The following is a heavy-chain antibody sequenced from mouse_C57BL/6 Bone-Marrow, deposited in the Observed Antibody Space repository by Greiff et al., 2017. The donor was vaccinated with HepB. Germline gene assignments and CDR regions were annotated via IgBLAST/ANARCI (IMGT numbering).Heavy chain of an antibody. Sequence: DVHLVESEGGLVQPGSSMKLSCTASGFTFSDYYMAWVRQVPEKGLEWVANITYDGSSTYYLDSLKSRFIISRDNAKNILYLQMSSLKSEDTATYYCARASPYYYGSSSYYFDYWGQGTTLTVSS. CDR3: ARASPYYYGSSSYYFDY. V-gene: IGHV5-16*01. CDR1: GFTFSDYY. J-gene: IGHJ2*01. D-gene: IGHD1-1*01. CDR2: ITYDGSST.